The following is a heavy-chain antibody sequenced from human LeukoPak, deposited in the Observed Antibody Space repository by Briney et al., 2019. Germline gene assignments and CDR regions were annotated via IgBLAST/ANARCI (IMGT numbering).Heavy chain of an antibody. Sequence: ASVTASCKASGYTFTSYGISWVRQAPGQGLEWMGWISAYNGNKNYAQKLQGRVTMTTDTSTSTAYMELRSLRSDDTAVYYCARARFWEFLYYMDVWGKGTTVTISS. CDR1: GYTFTSYG. V-gene: IGHV1-18*01. D-gene: IGHD3-10*01. CDR2: ISAYNGNK. J-gene: IGHJ6*03. CDR3: ARARFWEFLYYMDV.